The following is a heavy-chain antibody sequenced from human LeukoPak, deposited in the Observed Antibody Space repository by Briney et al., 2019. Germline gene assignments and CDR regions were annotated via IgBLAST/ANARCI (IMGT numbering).Heavy chain of an antibody. J-gene: IGHJ3*02. Sequence: GESLKISCKGTGYSFTSYGITWLRQTPGKGLEWMGRIDPSDSYTNYSPSFQGHVTISADKSISTAYLQWSSLKASDTAIYYCAIHENIFSTFDMWGQGTMVTVSS. CDR1: GYSFTSYG. CDR3: AIHENIFSTFDM. D-gene: IGHD3-9*01. V-gene: IGHV5-10-1*01. CDR2: IDPSDSYT.